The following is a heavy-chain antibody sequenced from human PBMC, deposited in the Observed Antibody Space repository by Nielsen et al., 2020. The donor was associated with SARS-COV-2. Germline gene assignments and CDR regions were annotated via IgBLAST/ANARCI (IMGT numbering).Heavy chain of an antibody. D-gene: IGHD3-10*01. CDR1: GFTFGDYA. V-gene: IGHV3-23*01. CDR3: AKDHYGSGPYYYHAMDV. Sequence: GESLKISCTASGFTFGDYAMSWVRQAPGKGLEWVSAISGSGGSTYYADSVKGRFTISRDNSKDTLYLQMNSLRAEDTALYYCAKDHYGSGPYYYHAMDVWGQGTTVTVSS. J-gene: IGHJ6*02. CDR2: ISGSGGST.